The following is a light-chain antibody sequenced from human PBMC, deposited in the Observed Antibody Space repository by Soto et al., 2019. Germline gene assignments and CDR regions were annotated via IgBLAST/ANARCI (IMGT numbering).Light chain of an antibody. Sequence: QAPCVVLAGVVNRDTITCRASQGVANYFAWYQQKPWKAPNLLIYAASTLQGGVPSRFSGSGSGTEFTLTISSLQPEDFATHYCQQLNSYPLTFSGGTKVDIK. CDR3: QQLNSYPLT. CDR2: AAS. J-gene: IGKJ4*01. V-gene: IGKV1-9*01. CDR1: QGVANY.